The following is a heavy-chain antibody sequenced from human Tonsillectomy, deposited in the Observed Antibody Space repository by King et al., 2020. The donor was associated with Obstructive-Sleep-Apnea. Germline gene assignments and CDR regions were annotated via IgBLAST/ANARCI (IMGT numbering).Heavy chain of an antibody. D-gene: IGHD5/OR15-5a*01. Sequence: VQLVESVGGLVQPGGSLRLSCAASGFTFRSYAMSWFRQAPGKGPELVSLISGSGDSTYYADSVKGRFTISRDNSKNTLYLQMNSLRAEDTAVYYCAKAPTVVSAFDYWGQGTLVTVSS. CDR3: AKAPTVVSAFDY. J-gene: IGHJ4*02. CDR1: GFTFRSYA. CDR2: ISGSGDST. V-gene: IGHV3-23*04.